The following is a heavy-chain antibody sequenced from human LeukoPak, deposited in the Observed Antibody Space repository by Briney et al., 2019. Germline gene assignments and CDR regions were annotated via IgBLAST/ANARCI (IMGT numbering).Heavy chain of an antibody. CDR3: ARRGYCSSTSCYEYHYGMDV. V-gene: IGHV3-11*01. Sequence: PGGSLRLSCSASGFTFSDYYMSWIRQAPGKGLEWVSYISSSGRTIYYADSVKGRFTISRDNAKNSLYLQMNSLRAEDTAVYYCARRGYCSSTSCYEYHYGMDVWGQGTTVTVSS. CDR1: GFTFSDYY. D-gene: IGHD2-2*01. CDR2: ISSSGRTI. J-gene: IGHJ6*02.